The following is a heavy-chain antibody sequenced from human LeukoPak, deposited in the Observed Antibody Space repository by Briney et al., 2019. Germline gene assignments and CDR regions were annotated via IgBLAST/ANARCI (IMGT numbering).Heavy chain of an antibody. J-gene: IGHJ6*03. V-gene: IGHV4-4*02. Sequence: SETLSLTCAVSGGSISSSNWWSWVRQPPGKGLEWIGEIYHSGSTNYNPFLKSRVTISVDKSKNQFSLKLSSVTAADTAVYYCARAFSSGWYFGYYYYMDVWGKGTTVTVSS. CDR2: IYHSGST. CDR3: ARAFSSGWYFGYYYYMDV. CDR1: GGSISSSNW. D-gene: IGHD6-19*01.